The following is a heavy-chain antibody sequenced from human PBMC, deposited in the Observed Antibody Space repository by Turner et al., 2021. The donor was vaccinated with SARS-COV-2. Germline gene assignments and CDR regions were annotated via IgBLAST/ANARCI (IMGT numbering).Heavy chain of an antibody. Sequence: EVQLVATGGGLIQPGGSLRLSCAASGFTVSSNYMSWVRQAPGKGLELVSVIYSGGSTYYADSVKGRFTISIDNSKTTLYLQMNSLRAEDTAVYYCARGPHPRGFDYWGQGTLVTVSS. CDR3: ARGPHPRGFDY. V-gene: IGHV3-53*02. J-gene: IGHJ4*02. D-gene: IGHD3-10*01. CDR1: GFTVSSNY. CDR2: IYSGGST.